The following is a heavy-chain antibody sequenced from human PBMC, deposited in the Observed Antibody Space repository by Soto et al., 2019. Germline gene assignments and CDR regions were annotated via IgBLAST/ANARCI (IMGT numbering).Heavy chain of an antibody. CDR2: IKSKTDGGTT. J-gene: IGHJ4*02. V-gene: IGHV3-15*07. Sequence: EVQLVESGGGLIKPGGSLRLSCAASGFTFSNVWKNWVRQAPGKGLGWVGRIKSKTDGGTTDYSAPVKGRFTISRDDSKNTLYLQMKSLKTEETAVYYCTPLALKYSSGWYEFSDWGQGTLVTVSS. CDR3: TPLALKYSSGWYEFSD. D-gene: IGHD6-19*01. CDR1: GFTFSNVW.